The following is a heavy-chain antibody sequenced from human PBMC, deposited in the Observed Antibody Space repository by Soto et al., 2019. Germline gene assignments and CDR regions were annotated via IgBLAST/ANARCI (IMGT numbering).Heavy chain of an antibody. CDR1: GGSISSGGYY. CDR3: ARVPGDYFDY. Sequence: SETLSLTCTVSGGSISSGGYYWSWIRQHPGKGLEWIGYIFYSGSTYYNPSLKSRVTISVDTSKNQFSLKLSSVTAADTAVYYFARVPGDYFDYSGQGTLLTVSS. J-gene: IGHJ4*02. CDR2: IFYSGST. V-gene: IGHV4-31*03.